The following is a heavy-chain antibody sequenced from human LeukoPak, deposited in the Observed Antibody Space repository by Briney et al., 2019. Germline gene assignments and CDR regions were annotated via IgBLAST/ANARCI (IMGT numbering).Heavy chain of an antibody. CDR3: ARSNIVGATSPFDH. Sequence: PSQTLSLTCTVSGGSISSGDYYWSWIRQPPGKSLEWIGYIYYSGSTYYNPSLKSRVTISVDTSKNQFSLKLSSVTAADTAVYYCARSNIVGATSPFDHWGQGTLVTVSS. CDR1: GGSISSGDYY. V-gene: IGHV4-30-4*08. J-gene: IGHJ4*02. D-gene: IGHD1-26*01. CDR2: IYYSGST.